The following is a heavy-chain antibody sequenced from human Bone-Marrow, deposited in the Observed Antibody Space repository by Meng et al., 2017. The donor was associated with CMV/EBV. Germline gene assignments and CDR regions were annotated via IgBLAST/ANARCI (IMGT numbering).Heavy chain of an antibody. V-gene: IGHV3-49*04. CDR2: IRSKACGETT. CDR1: GFTFRDHA. D-gene: IGHD3-3*01. CDR3: TKGPRLEWRYYGMDV. Sequence: GGSLRLSCTASGFTFRDHAMSWVRQAPGKGLEWVSFIRSKACGETTEYAASVKGRFSISRDDSQSIVYLQMNRLRSEDTAVYYCTKGPRLEWRYYGMDVWGQGTTVTGYS. J-gene: IGHJ6*01.